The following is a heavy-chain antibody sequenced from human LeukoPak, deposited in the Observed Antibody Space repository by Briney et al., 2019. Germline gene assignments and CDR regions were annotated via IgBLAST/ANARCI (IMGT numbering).Heavy chain of an antibody. V-gene: IGHV3-21*01. CDR2: ISSSSSYI. CDR3: ARDNIMVRGANNWFDP. D-gene: IGHD3-10*01. Sequence: GGSLRLSCAASGFTFSSYSMNWVRQAPGKGLEWVSSISSSSSYIYYADSVKGRFTISRDNAKNSLYLQMNSLRAEDTAVYYCARDNIMVRGANNWFDPWGQGTLDTVSS. CDR1: GFTFSSYS. J-gene: IGHJ5*02.